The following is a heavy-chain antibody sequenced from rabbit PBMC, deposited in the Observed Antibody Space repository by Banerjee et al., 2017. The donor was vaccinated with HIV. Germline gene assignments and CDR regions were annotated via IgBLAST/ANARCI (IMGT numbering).Heavy chain of an antibody. Sequence: QEQLVESGGGLVKPEGSLKLSCTASGFSFSNKAVMCWVRQAPGKGLEWIACIYNGDGGTYYASWVNGRFTISKTSSTTVTLQMTSLTAADTATYFCARGSNGGGDGLDLWGPGTLVTVS. V-gene: IGHV1S45*01. CDR3: ARGSNGGGDGLDL. CDR2: IYNGDGGT. D-gene: IGHD2-1*01. CDR1: GFSFSNKAV. J-gene: IGHJ4*01.